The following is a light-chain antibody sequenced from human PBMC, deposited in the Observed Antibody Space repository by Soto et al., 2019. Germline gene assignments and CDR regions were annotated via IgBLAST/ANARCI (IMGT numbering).Light chain of an antibody. CDR3: QQYDNLPLT. CDR1: QDIGNF. CDR2: DAS. Sequence: DIPITQSPSTLSASFLAGIKITCRPSQDIGNFLSWYQQKPGKVPKLLIFDASNLETGVPSRFSGSGSGTDFTFTISSLQPEDIATYYCQQYDNLPLTFGGGTKVDIK. J-gene: IGKJ4*01. V-gene: IGKV1-33*01.